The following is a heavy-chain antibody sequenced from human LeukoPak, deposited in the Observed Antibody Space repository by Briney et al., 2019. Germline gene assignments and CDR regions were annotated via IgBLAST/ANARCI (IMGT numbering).Heavy chain of an antibody. V-gene: IGHV3-23*01. Sequence: GGSLRLSCAASGFTFSSYAMSWVRQAPGEGLEWVSAISGSGGSTYYADSVKGRFTISRDNSKNTLYLQMNSLRAEDTAVYYCAKDQYYYDSSGYYYDAFDIWGQGTMVTVSS. CDR1: GFTFSSYA. CDR2: ISGSGGST. D-gene: IGHD3-22*01. J-gene: IGHJ3*02. CDR3: AKDQYYYDSSGYYYDAFDI.